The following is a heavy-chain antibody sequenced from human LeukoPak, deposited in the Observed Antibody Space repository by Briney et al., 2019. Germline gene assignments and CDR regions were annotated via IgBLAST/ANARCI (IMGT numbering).Heavy chain of an antibody. CDR2: INSDGSIT. CDR3: ARVRATFSPHFDN. V-gene: IGHV3-74*01. Sequence: GGSLRLSCAASGFTFSSYWMHWVRQAPGKGLMWVSRINSDGSITNYADSVKGRFTISRDNAKNTLYLQMNSLRAEDTAMYYCARVRATFSPHFDNWGQGTLVTVSS. J-gene: IGHJ4*02. D-gene: IGHD5-12*01. CDR1: GFTFSSYW.